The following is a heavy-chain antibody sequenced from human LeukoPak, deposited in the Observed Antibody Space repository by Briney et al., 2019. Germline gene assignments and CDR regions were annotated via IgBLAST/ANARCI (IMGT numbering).Heavy chain of an antibody. D-gene: IGHD3-10*01. J-gene: IGHJ4*02. CDR1: GFTFSSYA. Sequence: PGGSLRLSCAASGFTFSSYAMSWVRQAPGKGLEWVSAISGSGGSTYYADSVKGRFTISRDTSRNTLYLQMDSLRAEDTAVYYCARELIVMVRGSTPTWGQGTLVTVSS. V-gene: IGHV3-23*01. CDR3: ARELIVMVRGSTPT. CDR2: ISGSGGST.